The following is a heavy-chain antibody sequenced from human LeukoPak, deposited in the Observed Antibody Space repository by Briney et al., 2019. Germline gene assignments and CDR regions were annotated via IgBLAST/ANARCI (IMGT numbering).Heavy chain of an antibody. D-gene: IGHD1-1*01. V-gene: IGHV3-7*01. Sequence: PGGSLRLSCAASGLTSTPYWMTWVRQAPGKGLEWVANIKPDGSEKYYVDFVKGRFTISRDNAKNSLYLQMNSLRAEDTAVYYCARGGGTFDYWGQGTLVTVSS. CDR1: GLTSTPYW. J-gene: IGHJ4*02. CDR2: IKPDGSEK. CDR3: ARGGGTFDY.